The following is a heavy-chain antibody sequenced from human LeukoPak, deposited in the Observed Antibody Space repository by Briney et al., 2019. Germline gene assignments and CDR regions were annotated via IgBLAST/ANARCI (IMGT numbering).Heavy chain of an antibody. CDR3: VKAGSGWYYFDY. Sequence: GGSLRLSCAASGFTFSSYAMSWVRQAPGKGLEWVSAISGSGGSTYYADSVKGRFTISRDNSKNTLYLQMNSLRAEDTAVYYCVKAGSGWYYFDYWGQGTLVTVSS. V-gene: IGHV3-23*01. J-gene: IGHJ4*02. D-gene: IGHD6-19*01. CDR2: ISGSGGST. CDR1: GFTFSSYA.